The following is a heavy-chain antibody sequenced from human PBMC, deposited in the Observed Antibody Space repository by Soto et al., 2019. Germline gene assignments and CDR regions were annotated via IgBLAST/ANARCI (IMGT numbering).Heavy chain of an antibody. CDR1: GGSISSYY. CDR3: ARDRTPGTAAHRAFDI. V-gene: IGHV4-59*01. D-gene: IGHD6-13*01. CDR2: IYYSGST. J-gene: IGHJ3*02. Sequence: QVQLQESGPGLVKPSETLSLTCTVSGGSISSYYWSWIRQPPGKGLEWIGYIYYSGSTNYNPSLKSRVTISVDTSKNQFSLKLSSVTAADTAVYYCARDRTPGTAAHRAFDIWGQGTMVTVSS.